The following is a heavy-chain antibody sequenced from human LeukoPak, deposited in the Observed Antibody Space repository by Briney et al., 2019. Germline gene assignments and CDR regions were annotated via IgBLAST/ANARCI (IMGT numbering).Heavy chain of an antibody. V-gene: IGHV4-34*01. J-gene: IGHJ3*02. CDR1: GGSFSGYY. CDR3: ARRWFTALRAFDI. D-gene: IGHD4-23*01. CDR2: INHSGST. Sequence: SETLSLTCAAYGGSFSGYYWSWIRQPPGKGLEWIGEINHSGSTNYNPSLKSRVTISVDTSKNQFSLKLSSVTAADTAVYYCARRWFTALRAFDIWGQGTMVTVSS.